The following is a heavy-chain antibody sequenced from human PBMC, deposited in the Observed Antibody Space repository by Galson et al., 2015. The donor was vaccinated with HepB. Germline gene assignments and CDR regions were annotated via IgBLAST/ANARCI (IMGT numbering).Heavy chain of an antibody. J-gene: IGHJ6*02. CDR2: IYHSGST. CDR1: GGFISNYY. V-gene: IGHV4-59*01. CDR3: AREGYYYYGLDV. Sequence: SETLSLTCTVSGGFISNYYWSWIRQPPGKGLEWIGYIYHSGSTNYNPSLKSRLTISVDTPRNQFSLRLSSVTAADTAVYYCAREGYYYYGLDVWGQGTTVTVSS.